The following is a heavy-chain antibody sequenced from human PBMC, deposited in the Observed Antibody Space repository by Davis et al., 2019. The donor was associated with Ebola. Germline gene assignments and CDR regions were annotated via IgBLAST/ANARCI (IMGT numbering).Heavy chain of an antibody. J-gene: IGHJ6*02. V-gene: IGHV1-46*01. CDR2: INPSGGST. CDR3: ARDRRISSWYWNHYGMDV. Sequence: ASVKVSCKAFGYTFTSYYMHWVRQAPGQGLEWMGIINPSGGSTSYAQKFQGRVTMTRDTSTSTVYMELSSLRSEDTAVYYCARDRRISSWYWNHYGMDVWGQGTTVTVSS. D-gene: IGHD6-13*01. CDR1: GYTFTSYY.